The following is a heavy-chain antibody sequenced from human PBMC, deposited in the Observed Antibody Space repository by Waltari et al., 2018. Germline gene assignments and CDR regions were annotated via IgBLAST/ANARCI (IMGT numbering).Heavy chain of an antibody. CDR3: VRDQGVGGTSLNY. Sequence: QVQLVQSGAEVKKPGASVKVSCKASGDTYTGYYMHWVRQGPGQGLEWVGWVNPSNGATKYAQNFQGRVTMTRDTSISTFYMELSRLRSGDTGMYYCVRDQGVGGTSLNYWGQGTLVTVSS. D-gene: IGHD1-26*01. CDR1: GDTYTGYY. V-gene: IGHV1-2*02. J-gene: IGHJ4*02. CDR2: VNPSNGAT.